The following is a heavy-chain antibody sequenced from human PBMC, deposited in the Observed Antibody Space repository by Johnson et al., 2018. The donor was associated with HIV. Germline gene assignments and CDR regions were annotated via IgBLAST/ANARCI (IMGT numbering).Heavy chain of an antibody. Sequence: VQLVESGGGVVRPGGSLRLSCAASGFNFDDYGMSWVRQAPGKGLEWVSSINWNGGSTGYADSVKGRFTISRDNSKNTLDLQMNSLRAEDTAVYYCVSSAQWSGWPPGAFDIWGQGTMVTVSS. CDR1: GFNFDDYG. CDR3: VSSAQWSGWPPGAFDI. CDR2: INWNGGST. V-gene: IGHV3-20*04. D-gene: IGHD6-19*01. J-gene: IGHJ3*02.